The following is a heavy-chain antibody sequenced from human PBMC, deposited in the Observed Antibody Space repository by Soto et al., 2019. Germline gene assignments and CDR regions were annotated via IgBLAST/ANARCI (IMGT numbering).Heavy chain of an antibody. J-gene: IGHJ4*02. Sequence: SETLSLTCTVSGGSISSGGYYWSWIRQHPGKSLEWIGYIYYSGSTYYNPSLKSRVTISVDTSKNQFSLKLSSVTAADTAVYYCARNVRGYWNSGLDYWGQGTLVTVSS. V-gene: IGHV4-31*03. CDR3: ARNVRGYWNSGLDY. CDR2: IYYSGST. D-gene: IGHD1-7*01. CDR1: GGSISSGGYY.